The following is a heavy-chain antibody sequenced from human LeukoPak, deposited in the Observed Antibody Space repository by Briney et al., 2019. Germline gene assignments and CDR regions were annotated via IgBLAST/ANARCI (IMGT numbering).Heavy chain of an antibody. V-gene: IGHV5-51*01. CDR1: GYSFTNYW. CDR2: IYPGDSDT. Sequence: GESLKISCKGSGYSFTNYWIGWVRQMPGKGLEWMGIIYPGDSDTRYSPSFQGQVTISADKSITTAYLQWSSLKASDTAMYYCARASPTDYYYYGMDVWGQGTTVSVSS. CDR3: ARASPTDYYYYGMDV. J-gene: IGHJ6*02.